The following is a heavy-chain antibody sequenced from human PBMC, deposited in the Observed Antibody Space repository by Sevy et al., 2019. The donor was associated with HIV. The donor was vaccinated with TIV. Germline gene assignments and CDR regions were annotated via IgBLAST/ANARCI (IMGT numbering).Heavy chain of an antibody. V-gene: IGHV3-30*03. J-gene: IGHJ4*02. CDR2: ISFDGSDK. D-gene: IGHD6-19*01. CDR1: GFSFSTHA. Sequence: GGSLRLSCAASGFSFSTHAMHWVRQAPGKGLEWVAVISFDGSDKYYSDSVKGRFTISRDDSKNTLLLQMSSLRAEDTAVYYCARDAGYSTVWYQGYWGQGTLVTVSS. CDR3: ARDAGYSTVWYQGY.